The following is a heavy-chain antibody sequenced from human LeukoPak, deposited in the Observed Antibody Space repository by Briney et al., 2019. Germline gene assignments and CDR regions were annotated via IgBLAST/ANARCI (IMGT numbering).Heavy chain of an antibody. CDR2: ISSSGGTI. V-gene: IGHV3-11*01. J-gene: IGHJ4*02. Sequence: GGSLRLSCAASGFTFSDYYMSWIRQAPGKGLEWVSYISSSGGTIYYADSVKGRFTISRDNAKNSLYLQMNSLRAEDTAVYYCARDDYDFWSGYYDYWGQGTLVTVSS. CDR1: GFTFSDYY. D-gene: IGHD3-3*01. CDR3: ARDDYDFWSGYYDY.